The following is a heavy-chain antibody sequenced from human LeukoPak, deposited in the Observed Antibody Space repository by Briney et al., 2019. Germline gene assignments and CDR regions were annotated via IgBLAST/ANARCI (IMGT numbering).Heavy chain of an antibody. CDR2: FYNGGST. J-gene: IGHJ4*02. V-gene: IGHV3-66*01. CDR1: GFPVRNNY. Sequence: GGSLRLSFAAPGFPVRNNYWTWVRQAPGKGLKWAQFFYNGGSTNYADSVKGRFTISRDNSKNTLYLQMNSLRAEDTAVYYCARALGDSSGTREYYFDYWGQGTLVTVSS. D-gene: IGHD3-22*01. CDR3: ARALGDSSGTREYYFDY.